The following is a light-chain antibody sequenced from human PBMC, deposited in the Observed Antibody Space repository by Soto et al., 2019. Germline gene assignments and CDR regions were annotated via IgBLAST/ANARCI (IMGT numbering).Light chain of an antibody. J-gene: IGKJ1*01. CDR1: QSIGSW. V-gene: IGKV1-5*01. Sequence: DLQMTQSPSTLSASVGARVTITCRASQSIGSWLAWFQQKPGKAPNLLIYDASSLKSGVPSRFSGSGSGTDFTLTISSLQPDDFATYDCQQYNSYWTFGQGTKVDIK. CDR2: DAS. CDR3: QQYNSYWT.